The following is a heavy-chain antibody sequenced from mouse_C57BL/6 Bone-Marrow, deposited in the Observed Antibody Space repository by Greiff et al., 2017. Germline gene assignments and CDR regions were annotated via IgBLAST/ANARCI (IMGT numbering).Heavy chain of an antibody. CDR3: ARGLLGYWFAY. CDR1: GYTFTSYW. D-gene: IGHD2-3*01. CDR2: IDPSDSYT. Sequence: QVQLQQPGAELVRPGTSVKLSCKASGYTFTSYWMHWVKQRPGQGLEWIGVIDPSDSYTNYNQKFKGKATLTVDTSSSTAYMQLSSLTSEDSAVYYCARGLLGYWFAYWGQGTLVTVSA. V-gene: IGHV1-59*01. J-gene: IGHJ3*01.